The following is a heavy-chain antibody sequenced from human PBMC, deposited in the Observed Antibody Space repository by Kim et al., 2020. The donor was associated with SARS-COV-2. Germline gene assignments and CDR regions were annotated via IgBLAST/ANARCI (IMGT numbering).Heavy chain of an antibody. V-gene: IGHV4-34*01. CDR1: GGSFSGYQ. CDR2: INDSGST. Sequence: SETLSLTCAVYGGSFSGYQWSWIRQSPGKGLEWIGQINDSGSTNSNLSLKSRVTISVDTSKNQFSLKLTSVTAADTAVYYCARGVPGYWGQGTLVTVSS. CDR3: ARGVPGY. J-gene: IGHJ4*02.